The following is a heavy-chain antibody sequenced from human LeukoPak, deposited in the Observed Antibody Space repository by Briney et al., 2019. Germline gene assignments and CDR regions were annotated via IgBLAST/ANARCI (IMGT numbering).Heavy chain of an antibody. CDR3: ARDATYYYDSSGYYFDY. V-gene: IGHV3-48*03. J-gene: IGHJ4*02. CDR1: GFTSSSYE. CDR2: ISSSGSTI. Sequence: GGSLRLSCAASGFTSSSYEMNWVREALGKGLERVSYISSSGSTIYYADSVKGRFTISRDNAKNSLYLQMNSLRAEDTAVYYCARDATYYYDSSGYYFDYWGQGTLVTVSS. D-gene: IGHD3-22*01.